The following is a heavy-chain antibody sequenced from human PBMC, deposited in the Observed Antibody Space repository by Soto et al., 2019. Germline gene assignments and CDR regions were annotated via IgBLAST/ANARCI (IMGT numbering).Heavy chain of an antibody. CDR2: ISSNGGST. D-gene: IGHD2-2*01. Sequence: PGGSLRLSCSASGFTFSSYAMHWVRQAPGKGLEYVSAISSNGGSTYYADSVKGRFTISRDNSKNTLYLQMSSLRAEDTAVYYCVKEDCSSTSCYQTFDYWGQGTLVTVSS. CDR1: GFTFSSYA. CDR3: VKEDCSSTSCYQTFDY. J-gene: IGHJ4*02. V-gene: IGHV3-64D*08.